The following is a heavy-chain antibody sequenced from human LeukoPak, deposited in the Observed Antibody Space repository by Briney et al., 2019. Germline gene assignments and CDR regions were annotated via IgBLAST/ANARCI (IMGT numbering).Heavy chain of an antibody. Sequence: GESLKISCKGPGYSFTSYWIGWVRQMPGKGMEWMGIIYPGDSDTRYSPSFQGQVTISANKSISTAYLQWSSLKASDTAMYYCARLHMVRGVIIMFGGDHWFDPWGQGTLVTVSS. CDR2: IYPGDSDT. V-gene: IGHV5-51*01. CDR3: ARLHMVRGVIIMFGGDHWFDP. CDR1: GYSFTSYW. D-gene: IGHD3-10*01. J-gene: IGHJ5*02.